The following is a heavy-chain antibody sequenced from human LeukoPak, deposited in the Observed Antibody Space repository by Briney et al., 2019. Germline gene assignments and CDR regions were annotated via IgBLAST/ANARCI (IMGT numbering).Heavy chain of an antibody. Sequence: SGTLSLTCVVSGASISSSNWCSWVRQPPGKGLEWIGEIHHSGTTNYNPSLKSRVTISVDKSNNQFSLKLTSVTAADTAVYYCATRPDLVPLWGQGTLVIVSS. D-gene: IGHD1-14*01. CDR1: GASISSSNW. V-gene: IGHV4-4*02. CDR3: ATRPDLVPL. CDR2: IHHSGTT. J-gene: IGHJ4*02.